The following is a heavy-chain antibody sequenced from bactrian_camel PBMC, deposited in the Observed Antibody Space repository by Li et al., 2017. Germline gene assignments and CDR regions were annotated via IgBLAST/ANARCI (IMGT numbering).Heavy chain of an antibody. CDR1: GDMTRYGFYC. J-gene: IGHJ4*01. Sequence: HVQLVESGGGSVQAGGSMRLSCVVSGDMTRYGFYCIGWFRQAPGKEREGVAAMSGDDGSMVHADSAKGRFAISQGNSKNSLYLRMNSLKPEGTAMYYCAASRGVASFSAMTYAYWGQGTQVTVS. D-gene: IGHD1*01. CDR2: MSGDDGSM. V-gene: IGHV3S63*01. CDR3: AASRGVASFSAMTYAY.